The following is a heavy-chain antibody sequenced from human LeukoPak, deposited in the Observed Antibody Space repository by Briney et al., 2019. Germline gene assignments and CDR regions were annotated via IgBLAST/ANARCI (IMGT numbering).Heavy chain of an antibody. D-gene: IGHD1-26*01. CDR2: FDPEDGET. CDR1: GYTLTELS. J-gene: IGHJ4*02. CDR3: ATAASGSYYGRLYYFDY. V-gene: IGHV1-24*01. Sequence: ASVKVSCKVSGYTLTELSMHWVRQAPGKGLEWIGGFDPEDGETIYAQKFQGRVTMTEDTSTDTAYMELSSLRSEDTAVYYCATAASGSYYGRLYYFDYWGQGTLVTVSS.